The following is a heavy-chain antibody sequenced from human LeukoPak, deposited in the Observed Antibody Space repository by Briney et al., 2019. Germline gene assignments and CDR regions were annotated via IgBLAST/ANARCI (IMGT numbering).Heavy chain of an antibody. CDR2: ISAHNGNT. CDR3: ARYYYDSSGYWSPDY. Sequence: ASVKVSCKASGYTFTSYGISWVRQAPGQGLKWMGWISAHNGNTNYAQKLQGRVTMTTDTSTSTAYMELRSLRSDDTAVYYCARYYYDSSGYWSPDYWGQGTLVTVSS. V-gene: IGHV1-18*01. J-gene: IGHJ4*02. CDR1: GYTFTSYG. D-gene: IGHD3-22*01.